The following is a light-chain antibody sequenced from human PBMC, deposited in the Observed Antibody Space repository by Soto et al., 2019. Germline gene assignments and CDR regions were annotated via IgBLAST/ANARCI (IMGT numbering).Light chain of an antibody. J-gene: IGLJ2*01. CDR3: AAWDDSLRGRV. Sequence: QSVLTQPPSASGTPGQRVTMSCSGSNSNIGSNTVSWYQQLPGTAPKSLIYSDNQRPSGVPDRISGSRSGTSASLAISGLQSDDEAEYSCAAWDDSLRGRVFGGGAKLTVL. CDR1: NSNIGSNT. V-gene: IGLV1-44*01. CDR2: SDN.